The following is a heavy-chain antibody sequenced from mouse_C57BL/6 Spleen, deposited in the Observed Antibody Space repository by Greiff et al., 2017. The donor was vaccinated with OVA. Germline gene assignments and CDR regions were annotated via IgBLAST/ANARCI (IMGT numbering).Heavy chain of an antibody. CDR1: GFTFSDYG. CDR2: ISSGSSTI. D-gene: IGHD1-1*01. CDR3: ARPTVVATNAMDY. J-gene: IGHJ4*01. Sequence: EVKLMESGGGLVKPGGSLKLSCAASGFTFSDYGMHWVRQAPEKGLEWVAYISSGSSTIYYADTVKGRFTISRDNAKNTLFLQMTSLRSEDTAMYYCARPTVVATNAMDYWGQGTSVTVSS. V-gene: IGHV5-17*01.